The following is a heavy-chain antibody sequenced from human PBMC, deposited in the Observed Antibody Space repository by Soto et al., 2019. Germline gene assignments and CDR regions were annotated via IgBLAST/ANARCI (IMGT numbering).Heavy chain of an antibody. D-gene: IGHD5-18*01. CDR2: IYHSGST. CDR1: GGSISSSNR. J-gene: IGHJ4*02. Sequence: PXETLTLSCSGSGGSISSSNRWSWVRQPPGKGLEWIGEIYHSGSTNYNPSLKSRVTISVDKSKNQFSLKLSSVKAADTAVYYCSRRRGYSYGFRGSYFDYWGQGTLVTVSS. V-gene: IGHV4-4*02. CDR3: SRRRGYSYGFRGSYFDY.